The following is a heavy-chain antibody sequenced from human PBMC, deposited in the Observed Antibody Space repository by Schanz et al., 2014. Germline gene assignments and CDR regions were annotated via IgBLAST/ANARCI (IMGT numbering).Heavy chain of an antibody. CDR2: LGGSTGGI. V-gene: IGHV3-23*04. CDR3: AKTLGGAGLTLYFDH. J-gene: IGHJ4*02. D-gene: IGHD3-10*01. Sequence: EVQLVESGGGLVQPGGSLRLSCAASGFTFSGYWMSWVRQAPGKGLEWVSSLGGSTGGIYYADSVRGRFTISRDNFKNRLYLQMNSLRLEDTAIYYCAKTLGGAGLTLYFDHWGQGSLVTVSS. CDR1: GFTFSGYW.